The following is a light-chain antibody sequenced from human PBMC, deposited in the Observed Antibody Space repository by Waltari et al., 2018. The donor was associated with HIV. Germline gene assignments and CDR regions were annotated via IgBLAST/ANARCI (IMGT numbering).Light chain of an antibody. V-gene: IGLV1-47*01. CDR2: RSN. Sequence: QSALTQPPSASGTPGQRVTTSCSGSRSNLGRNDVYWYPPLPGTAPTLLIYRSNQRPSGVPDRFSGSKSGTAASLAISGLRSEDEADDYCAAWDYSLRGPVCGGGTKLTVL. J-gene: IGLJ3*02. CDR1: RSNLGRND. CDR3: AAWDYSLRGPV.